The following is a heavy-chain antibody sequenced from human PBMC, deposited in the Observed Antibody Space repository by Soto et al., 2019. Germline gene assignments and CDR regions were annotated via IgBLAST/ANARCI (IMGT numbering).Heavy chain of an antibody. J-gene: IGHJ6*02. Sequence: PGGSLRLSCAASGFTFSSYAMSWVRQAPGKGLEWVSAISGSGGSTYYADSVKGRFTISRDNSKNTLYLQMNSLRAEDTAVYYCARDRYSYYDFWSGSLPYYYYGMDVWGQETTVTVSS. CDR3: ARDRYSYYDFWSGSLPYYYYGMDV. CDR1: GFTFSSYA. V-gene: IGHV3-23*01. D-gene: IGHD3-3*01. CDR2: ISGSGGST.